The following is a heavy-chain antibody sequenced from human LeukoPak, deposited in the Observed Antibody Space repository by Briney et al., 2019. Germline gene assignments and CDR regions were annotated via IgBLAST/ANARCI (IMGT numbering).Heavy chain of an antibody. V-gene: IGHV1-2*02. CDR3: ARVSIYYYDSSGFTKDY. J-gene: IGHJ4*02. CDR1: GYTFTGYY. D-gene: IGHD3-22*01. Sequence: ASVKVSCKASGYTFTGYYMHWVRQAPGQGLEWMGWINPKSGGTNYAQKFQGRVTMTRDTSISTAYMELSRLRSDDTAVYYCARVSIYYYDSSGFTKDYWGQGTLVTVSS. CDR2: INPKSGGT.